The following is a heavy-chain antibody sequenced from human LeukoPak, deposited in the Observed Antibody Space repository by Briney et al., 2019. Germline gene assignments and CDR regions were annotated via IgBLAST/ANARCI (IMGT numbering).Heavy chain of an antibody. J-gene: IGHJ4*02. D-gene: IGHD3-22*01. Sequence: TGGSLRLSCAASGFTFSNYWMHWVRHAPGKGLVWVSRINGDGSRTTYADSVKGRFTISRDNAKNTLYLQMNSLRAEDTAVYYCASGAGYYDSSAYYDYWGQGTLVTVSS. CDR1: GFTFSNYW. CDR2: INGDGSRT. CDR3: ASGAGYYDSSAYYDY. V-gene: IGHV3-74*01.